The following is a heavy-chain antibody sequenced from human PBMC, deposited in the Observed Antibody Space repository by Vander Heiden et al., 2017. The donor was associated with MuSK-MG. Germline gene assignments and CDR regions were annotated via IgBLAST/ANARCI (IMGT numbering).Heavy chain of an antibody. CDR2: IYYSGST. D-gene: IGHD2-15*01. CDR1: GDSISSGCYC. J-gene: IGHJ6*02. CDR3: ARDQRLQLRTLDV. V-gene: IGHV4-31*03. Sequence: QVQLQESRPGPVKPSQTLSLTCTVSGDSISSGCYCWSWIRQHPGKGLEWIGYIYYSGSTYYNPALKSRITISVDTSKNQFSLKLNSVNAADTAVYYCARDQRLQLRTLDVWGQGTTVTVSS.